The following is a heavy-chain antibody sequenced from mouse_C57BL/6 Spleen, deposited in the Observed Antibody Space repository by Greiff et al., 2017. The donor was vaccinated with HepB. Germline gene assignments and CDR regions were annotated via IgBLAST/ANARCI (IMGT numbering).Heavy chain of an antibody. CDR1: GYTFTEYT. CDR2: FYPGSGSI. J-gene: IGHJ2*01. CDR3: ARHEADYGNYRGYYFDY. D-gene: IGHD2-1*01. Sequence: VQLQQSGAELVKPGASVKLSCKASGYTFTEYTIHWVKQRSGQGLEWIGWFYPGSGSIKYNEKFKDKATLTADKSSSTAYMELSRLTSEDSAVYFCARHEADYGNYRGYYFDYWGQGTTLTVSS. V-gene: IGHV1-62-2*01.